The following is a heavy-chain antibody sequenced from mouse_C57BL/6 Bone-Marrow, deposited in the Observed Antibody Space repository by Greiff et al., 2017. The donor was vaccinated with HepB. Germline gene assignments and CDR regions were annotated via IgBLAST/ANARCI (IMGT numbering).Heavy chain of an antibody. CDR1: GYTFTDYY. V-gene: IGHV1-26*01. CDR2: INPNNGGT. Sequence: EVKLQQSGPELVKPGASVKISCKASGYTFTDYYMNWVKQSHGKSLEWIGDINPNNGGTSYNQKFKGKATLTVDKSSSTAYMELRSLTSEDSAVYYCARAGGPWFAYWGQGTLVTVSA. CDR3: ARAGGPWFAY. D-gene: IGHD1-1*02. J-gene: IGHJ3*01.